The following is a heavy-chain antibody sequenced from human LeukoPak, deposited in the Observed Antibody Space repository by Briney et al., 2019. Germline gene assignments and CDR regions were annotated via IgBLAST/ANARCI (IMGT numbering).Heavy chain of an antibody. CDR2: ISSSSSHI. D-gene: IGHD5-24*01. Sequence: GGSLRLSCAASGFTFSSYSMNWVRQAPGKGLEWVSSISSSSSHIYYADSVKGRFTISRDNAKNSLYLQMNSLRAEDTAVYYCARVGWLQPHWGQGTLVTVSS. V-gene: IGHV3-21*01. CDR1: GFTFSSYS. CDR3: ARVGWLQPH. J-gene: IGHJ4*02.